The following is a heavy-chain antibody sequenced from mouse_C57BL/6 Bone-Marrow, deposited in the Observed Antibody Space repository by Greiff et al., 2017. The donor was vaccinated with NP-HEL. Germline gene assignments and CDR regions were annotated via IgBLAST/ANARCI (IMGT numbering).Heavy chain of an antibody. Sequence: EVTLVESGGGLVQPGGSMPLSCAASLFPFRDSWLALFRPSPSTGLEWVAEIRNKANNHATYYAESVKGRFTISRDDSKSSVYLQMNSLRAEDTGIYYCTRGYYGKGDYFDYWGQGTTLTVSS. CDR3: TRGYYGKGDYFDY. V-gene: IGHV6-6*01. D-gene: IGHD1-1*01. CDR1: LFPFRDSW. CDR2: IRNKANNHAT. J-gene: IGHJ2*01.